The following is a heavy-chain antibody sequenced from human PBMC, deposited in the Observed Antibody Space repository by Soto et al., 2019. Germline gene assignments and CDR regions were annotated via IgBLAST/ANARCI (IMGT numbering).Heavy chain of an antibody. Sequence: SETLSLTCTVAGGSISSYCWSWIRQPPGKGLEWIGYIYYSGSTNYNPSLKSRVTISVDTSKNQFSLKLSSVTAADTAVYYCARDRGNTAMVGVWFDPWGQGTLVTVSS. CDR2: IYYSGST. V-gene: IGHV4-59*01. J-gene: IGHJ5*02. CDR3: ARDRGNTAMVGVWFDP. D-gene: IGHD5-18*01. CDR1: GGSISSYC.